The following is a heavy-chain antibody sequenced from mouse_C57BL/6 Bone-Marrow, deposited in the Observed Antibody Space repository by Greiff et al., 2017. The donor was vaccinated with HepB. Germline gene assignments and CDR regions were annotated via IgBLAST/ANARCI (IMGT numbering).Heavy chain of an antibody. CDR2: MSSGSSTI. Sequence: EVQLQESGGGLVKPGGSLKLSCVASGFTFSDDGMDWVRQVSEKGLEWVAYMSSGSSTIYYADTVKGRFTISRDNAKNTLFLQMTSLRSEDTAMYYCARAWFAYWGQGTLVTVSA. CDR3: ARAWFAY. CDR1: GFTFSDDG. V-gene: IGHV5-17*01. J-gene: IGHJ3*01.